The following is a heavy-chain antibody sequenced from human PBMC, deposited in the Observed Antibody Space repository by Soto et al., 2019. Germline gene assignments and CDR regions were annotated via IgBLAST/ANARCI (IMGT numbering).Heavy chain of an antibody. D-gene: IGHD2-15*01. CDR1: GFTFSSYS. CDR3: ARDPPLGYCSGGSCYSRYYYYMDV. J-gene: IGHJ6*03. V-gene: IGHV3-48*01. Sequence: PGGSLRLSCAASGFTFSSYSMNWVRQAPGKGLEWVSYISSSSSTIYYADSVKGRFTISRDNAKNSLYLQMDSLRAEDTAVYYCARDPPLGYCSGGSCYSRYYYYMDVWGKGTTVTVSS. CDR2: ISSSSSTI.